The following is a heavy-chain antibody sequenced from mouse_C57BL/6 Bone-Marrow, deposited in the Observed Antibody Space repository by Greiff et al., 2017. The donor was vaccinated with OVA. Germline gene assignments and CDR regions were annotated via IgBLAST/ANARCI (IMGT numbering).Heavy chain of an antibody. CDR2: ISSGGDYI. V-gene: IGHV5-9-1*02. J-gene: IGHJ1*03. CDR3: TRAYGSSPYWYFDV. Sequence: EVNVVESGEGLVKPGGSLKLSCAASGFTFSSYAMSWVRQTPEKRLEWVAYISSGGDYIYYADTVKGRFTISRDNARNTLYLQMSSLKSEDTAMYYCTRAYGSSPYWYFDVWGTGTTVTVSS. CDR1: GFTFSSYA. D-gene: IGHD1-1*01.